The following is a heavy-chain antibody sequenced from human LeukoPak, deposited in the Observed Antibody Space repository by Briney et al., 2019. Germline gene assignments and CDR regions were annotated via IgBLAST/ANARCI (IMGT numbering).Heavy chain of an antibody. CDR3: ARGMFSTMIVVVIRGTFDY. CDR2: IYYSGST. D-gene: IGHD3-22*01. CDR1: GGSISSSSYY. V-gene: IGHV4-39*01. Sequence: SETLSPTCTVSGGSISSSSYYWGWIRQPPGKGLEWIGSIYYSGSTYYNPSLKSRVTISVDTSKNQFSLKLSSVTAADTAVYYCARGMFSTMIVVVIRGTFDYWGQGTLVTVSS. J-gene: IGHJ4*02.